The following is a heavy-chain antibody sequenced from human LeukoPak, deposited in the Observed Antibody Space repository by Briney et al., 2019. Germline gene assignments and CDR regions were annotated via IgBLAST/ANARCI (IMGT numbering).Heavy chain of an antibody. V-gene: IGHV4-59*08. CDR1: GGSINSYF. CDR3: ARHRTTGTVTLNWFDP. CDR2: IYYSGST. Sequence: SETLSLTCTVSGGSINSYFWSWIRQPPGKGLEWIGYIYYSGSTNYNPSLKSRVTISVDTSKKQFSLNLTSVTAADTAVYYCARHRTTGTVTLNWFDPWGQGTLVTVSS. J-gene: IGHJ5*02. D-gene: IGHD1-1*01.